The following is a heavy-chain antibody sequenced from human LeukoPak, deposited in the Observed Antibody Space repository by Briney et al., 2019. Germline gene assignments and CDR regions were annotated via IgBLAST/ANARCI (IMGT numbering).Heavy chain of an antibody. CDR2: ISGSGGST. CDR3: AKDWAVAGTNYFDY. V-gene: IGHV3-23*01. D-gene: IGHD6-19*01. J-gene: IGHJ4*02. Sequence: GGSLRLSCAASGFTFSSYAMNRVRQAPGKGLEWVSGISGSGGSTYYADSVKGRFTISRDNSKNTLYLQMNSLRAVDTAIYYCAKDWAVAGTNYFDYWGQGTLVTVSS. CDR1: GFTFSSYA.